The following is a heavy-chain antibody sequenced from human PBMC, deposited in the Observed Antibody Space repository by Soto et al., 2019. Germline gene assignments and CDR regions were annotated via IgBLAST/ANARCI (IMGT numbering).Heavy chain of an antibody. J-gene: IGHJ5*02. CDR2: IDPSDSYT. CDR3: SRRHSSSSAFDP. V-gene: IGHV5-10-1*01. D-gene: IGHD6-13*01. CDR1: GYSFTSYW. Sequence: GESLKISCKGSGYSFTSYWINWVRQMPGKGLEWMGRIDPSDSYTNYSPSFQGHVTISADKSISTAYLQWSSLKASDTAMYYCSRRHSSSSAFDPWGQGTLVTVSS.